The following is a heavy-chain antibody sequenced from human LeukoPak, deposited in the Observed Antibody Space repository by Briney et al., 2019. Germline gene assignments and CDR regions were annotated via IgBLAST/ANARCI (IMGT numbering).Heavy chain of an antibody. J-gene: IGHJ4*02. CDR3: ARGLRILTGYLGY. CDR2: MNPNSGNT. D-gene: IGHD3-9*01. Sequence: GASVKVSCKASGYTFTTYDINWVRQATGQGLEWMGWMNPNSGNTGYAQKFQGRVTMTRDTSISTAYMELSSLRSEDTAVYYCARGLRILTGYLGYWGQGTLVTVSS. CDR1: GYTFTTYD. V-gene: IGHV1-8*01.